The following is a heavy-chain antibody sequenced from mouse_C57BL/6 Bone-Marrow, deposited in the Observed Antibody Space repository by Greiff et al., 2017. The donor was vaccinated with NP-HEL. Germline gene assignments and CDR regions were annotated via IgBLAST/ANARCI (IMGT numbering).Heavy chain of an antibody. CDR1: GFTFSNYW. V-gene: IGHV6-3*01. J-gene: IGHJ3*01. CDR3: TVYDYDWFAY. D-gene: IGHD2-4*01. CDR2: IRLKSDNYAT. Sequence: EVNVVESGGGLVQPGGSMKLSCVASGFTFSNYWMNWVRPSPEKGLEWVAQIRLKSDNYATHYAESVKGRFTISRDDSKSSVYLQMNNLRAEDTGIYYCTVYDYDWFAYWGQGTLVTVSA.